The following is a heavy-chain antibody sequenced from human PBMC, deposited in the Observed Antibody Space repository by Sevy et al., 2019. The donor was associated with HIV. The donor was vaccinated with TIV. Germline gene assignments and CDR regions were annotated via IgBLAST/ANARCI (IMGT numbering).Heavy chain of an antibody. V-gene: IGHV3-30*04. CDR1: GFTFSSYA. J-gene: IGHJ4*02. CDR3: ARDAPDSGYDA. CDR2: ISYDGSNK. Sequence: GGSLRLSCAASGFTFSSYAMHWVRQAPDKGLEWVAVISYDGSNKYYADSVKGRFTISRDNSKNTLYLQMNSLRAEDTAVYYCARDAPDSGYDAWGQGTLVTVSS. D-gene: IGHD5-12*01.